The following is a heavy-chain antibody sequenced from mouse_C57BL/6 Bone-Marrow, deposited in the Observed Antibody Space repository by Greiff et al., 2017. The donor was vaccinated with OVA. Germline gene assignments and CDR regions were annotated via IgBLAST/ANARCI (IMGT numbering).Heavy chain of an antibody. Sequence: EVQLVESGGGLVKPGGSLKLSCAASGFTFSDYGMHWVRQAPEKGLEWVAYISSGSSTIYYADTVKGRFTISRDNAKNTLFRQRASLRSEDTAMYYCARLDYYGSSYYWYFDVWGTGTTVTVSS. J-gene: IGHJ1*03. D-gene: IGHD1-1*01. CDR3: ARLDYYGSSYYWYFDV. V-gene: IGHV5-17*01. CDR2: ISSGSSTI. CDR1: GFTFSDYG.